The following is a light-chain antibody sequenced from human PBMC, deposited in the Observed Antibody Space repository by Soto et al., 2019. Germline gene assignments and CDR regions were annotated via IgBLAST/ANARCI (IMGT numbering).Light chain of an antibody. V-gene: IGKV1-6*01. J-gene: IGKJ1*01. CDR1: QAIRTD. Sequence: AIQVTQSPSSLSASVVDRVTITCRASQAIRTDLGWYQQKPGKAPKLLIFAASNLHSGVPSRFSGSGSGTDFTLTINNLQAEDFATYYCLQEYNYPRTFGQGTKVDIK. CDR3: LQEYNYPRT. CDR2: AAS.